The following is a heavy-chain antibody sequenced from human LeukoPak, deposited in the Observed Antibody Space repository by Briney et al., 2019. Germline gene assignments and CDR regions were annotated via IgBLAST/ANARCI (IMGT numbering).Heavy chain of an antibody. CDR2: IYTSGST. J-gene: IGHJ3*02. D-gene: IGHD2-2*01. CDR3: ARQKCTSTSCLTKNAFDI. CDR1: GSIIGYY. Sequence: SDTLSLTCTLSGSIIGYYWSWIRPPPGKGLEWIGYIYTSGSTNYNPSLESRVTISVDTSKNQFSLDLSSVTAADTAVYYCARQKCTSTSCLTKNAFDIWGQGTMVTVSS. V-gene: IGHV4-4*09.